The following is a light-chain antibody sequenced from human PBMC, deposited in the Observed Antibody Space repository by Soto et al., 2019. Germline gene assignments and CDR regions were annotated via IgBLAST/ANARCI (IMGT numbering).Light chain of an antibody. CDR2: GAS. J-gene: IGKJ4*01. CDR3: QQYCSSLT. CDR1: QRVSSSY. V-gene: IGKV3-20*01. Sequence: EIVLTQSPGTLSLSPGERATLSCRASQRVSSSYLAWYQQKPGQAPRLLIYGASSRATGIPDRFSGSGSGTYFTLTISRLEPEDFAVYYCQQYCSSLTFGGGTKVDIK.